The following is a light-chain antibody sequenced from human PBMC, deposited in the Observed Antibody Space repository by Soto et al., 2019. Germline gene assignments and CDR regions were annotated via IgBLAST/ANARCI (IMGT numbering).Light chain of an antibody. CDR1: SSDVGSYKF. Sequence: QSVLTQPASVSGSPGQSITISCTGTSSDVGSYKFVSWYQQYPDKAPKLMIYEVSNRPSGVSNRFSGSKSGNTASLTISGLQAEDEADYYCSSYTSSSTLPVFGTGTQLTVL. CDR2: EVS. CDR3: SSYTSSSTLPV. V-gene: IGLV2-14*02. J-gene: IGLJ1*01.